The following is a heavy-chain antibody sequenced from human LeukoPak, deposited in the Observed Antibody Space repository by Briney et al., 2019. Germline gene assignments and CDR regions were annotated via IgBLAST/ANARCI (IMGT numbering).Heavy chain of an antibody. D-gene: IGHD6-13*01. CDR1: GGTFSSYA. Sequence: ASVKVSCKASGGTFSSYAISWVRQAPGQGLEWMGWISAYNGNTNYAQKLQGRVTMITDASTSTAYMELRSLRSDDTAVYYCARSYSSSSLTDSWGQGTLVTVSS. CDR3: ARSYSSSSLTDS. V-gene: IGHV1-18*01. CDR2: ISAYNGNT. J-gene: IGHJ5*01.